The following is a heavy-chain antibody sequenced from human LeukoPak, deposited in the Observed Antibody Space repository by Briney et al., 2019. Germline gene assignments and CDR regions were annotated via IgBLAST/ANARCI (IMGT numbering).Heavy chain of an antibody. V-gene: IGHV3-21*01. D-gene: IGHD3-22*01. CDR1: GFTFSSYS. CDR3: ARDYYDSSGYYRFDY. CDR2: ISSGSSYI. Sequence: GGSLRLSCAASGFTFSSYSMNWVRQAPGKGLEWVSSISSGSSYIYYADSVKGRFTISRDNAKNSLYLQMNSLRAEDTAVYYCARDYYDSSGYYRFDYWGQGTLVTVSS. J-gene: IGHJ4*02.